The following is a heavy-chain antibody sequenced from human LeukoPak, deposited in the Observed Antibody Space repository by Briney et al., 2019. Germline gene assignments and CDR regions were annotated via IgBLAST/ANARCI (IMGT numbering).Heavy chain of an antibody. V-gene: IGHV4-34*01. D-gene: IGHD3-10*01. Sequence: SETLSLTCAVYDGCFSGYYWSWIRQPPGKGLEWIGGINHSGSTNYNPSLKSRVTISVDTSKNQFSLKLSSVTAADTAVYYCARGKIWTTMVRGDAHFDYWGQGTLVTVSS. CDR2: INHSGST. J-gene: IGHJ4*02. CDR3: ARGKIWTTMVRGDAHFDY. CDR1: DGCFSGYY.